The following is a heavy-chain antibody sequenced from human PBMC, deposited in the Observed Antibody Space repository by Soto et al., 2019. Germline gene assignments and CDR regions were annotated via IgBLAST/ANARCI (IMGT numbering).Heavy chain of an antibody. CDR3: ARRYGSAFDY. Sequence: QVQLQESGPGLVKPSETLSLTCTVSGGSISSYYWSWIRQPPGKGLEWIGNIYYSGSTNYNPSLKSRVPISVDTSKNQSSLKVSSVTAADTAVYYGARRYGSAFDYWGQGTLVTVSS. J-gene: IGHJ4*02. V-gene: IGHV4-59*08. CDR2: IYYSGST. CDR1: GGSISSYY. D-gene: IGHD3-10*01.